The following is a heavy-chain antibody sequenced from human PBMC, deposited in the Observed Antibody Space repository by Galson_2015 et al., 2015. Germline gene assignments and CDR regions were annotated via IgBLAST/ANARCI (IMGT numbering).Heavy chain of an antibody. V-gene: IGHV3-23*01. D-gene: IGHD2-15*01. Sequence: SLRLSCAASGFTFSSYAMSWVRQAPGKGLEWVSAISGSGGSTYYADSVKGRFTISRDNSKNTLYLQMNSLRAVDTSVYYCAKEAGVAGYCSGARCSPNWCDSWGQGTLVTVSS. CDR1: GFTFSSYA. CDR2: ISGSGGST. CDR3: AKEAGVAGYCSGARCSPNWCDS. J-gene: IGHJ5*01.